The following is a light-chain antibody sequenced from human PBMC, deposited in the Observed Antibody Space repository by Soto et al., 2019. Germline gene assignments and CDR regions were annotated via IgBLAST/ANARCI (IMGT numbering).Light chain of an antibody. CDR2: GNS. Sequence: QAVVTQPPSVSGAPGQRVTISCTGSRSNIGAGYDVHWYQQLPGTAPKLLIYGNSNRPSGVPDRFSGSKSGTSVSLAITGLQAEDAADYYCQSYDSSLSGYVFGTGTQLTFL. J-gene: IGLJ7*01. CDR3: QSYDSSLSGYV. CDR1: RSNIGAGYD. V-gene: IGLV1-40*01.